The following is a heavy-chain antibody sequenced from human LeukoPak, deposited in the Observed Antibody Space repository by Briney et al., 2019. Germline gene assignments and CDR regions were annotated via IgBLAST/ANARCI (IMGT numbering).Heavy chain of an antibody. D-gene: IGHD1-1*01. Sequence: GESLKISCKGSGYTFTTYWISWLRQVAGRGLQWMWVSYPADYTTIHDPSFEGHVTISADKAITAAYLQGTSLMASDTAMYYCVRHPAGPRTFDYWGQGALVTVSS. V-gene: IGHV5-51*01. CDR2: SYPADYTT. CDR1: GYTFTTYW. CDR3: VRHPAGPRTFDY. J-gene: IGHJ4*02.